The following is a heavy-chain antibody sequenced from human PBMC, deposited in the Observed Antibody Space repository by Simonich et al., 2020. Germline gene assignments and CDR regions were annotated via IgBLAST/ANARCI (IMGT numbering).Heavy chain of an antibody. CDR1: GYTFTGYY. CDR3: ARSSDLLNWNDGPYY. J-gene: IGHJ4*02. D-gene: IGHD1-1*01. CDR2: KNPNSGGT. V-gene: IGHV1-2*02. Sequence: QVQLVQSGAEVKKPGASVKVSCKASGYTFTGYYMHWVRQAPGQGLEWMGWKNPNSGGTNYAQKFKGRVTMTRDPAISTAYMELSRLRSDDTAVYYCARSSDLLNWNDGPYYWGQGTLVTVSS.